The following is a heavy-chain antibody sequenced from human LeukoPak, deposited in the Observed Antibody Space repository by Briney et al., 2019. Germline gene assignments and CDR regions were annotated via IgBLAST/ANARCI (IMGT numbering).Heavy chain of an antibody. D-gene: IGHD6-19*01. CDR1: GXTVSSNF. J-gene: IGHJ4*02. CDR3: ARSGSGWFDY. Sequence: GGSLRPSCAASGXTVSSNFMSWVRQAPGKGLEWVSVIYSDGNTYYADSVKGRFTIFRDNSKNTVYLQMNSLRAEDTALYYCARSGSGWFDYWGQGTLVTVSS. V-gene: IGHV3-53*01. CDR2: IYSDGNT.